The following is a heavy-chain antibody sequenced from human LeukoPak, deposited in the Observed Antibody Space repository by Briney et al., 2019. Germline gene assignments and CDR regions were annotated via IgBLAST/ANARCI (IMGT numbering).Heavy chain of an antibody. V-gene: IGHV4-39*07. CDR1: GGSISSSSYY. D-gene: IGHD6-19*01. CDR2: IYYSGST. CDR3: ARQWLVRYPFDY. Sequence: PSETLSLTCTVSGGSISSSSYYWGWIRQPPGKGLEWIGSIYYSGSTYYNPSLKSRVTISVDTSKNQFSLKLSSVTAADTAVYYCARQWLVRYPFDYWGQGTLVTVSS. J-gene: IGHJ4*02.